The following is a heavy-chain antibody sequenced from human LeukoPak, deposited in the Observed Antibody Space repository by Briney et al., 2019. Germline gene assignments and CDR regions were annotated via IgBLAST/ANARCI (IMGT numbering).Heavy chain of an antibody. CDR2: IYYSGST. J-gene: IGHJ4*02. CDR1: GGSISGYF. D-gene: IGHD5-12*01. V-gene: IGHV4-59*08. Sequence: SETLSLTCTVSGGSISGYFWVWIRQPPGKGLEWIGYIYYSGSTNYNPFLKSRVTISIDTSKNQFSLGLNSVTAADTGVYYCARQKYGGYERVFEYWGQGTLVSVSS. CDR3: ARQKYGGYERVFEY.